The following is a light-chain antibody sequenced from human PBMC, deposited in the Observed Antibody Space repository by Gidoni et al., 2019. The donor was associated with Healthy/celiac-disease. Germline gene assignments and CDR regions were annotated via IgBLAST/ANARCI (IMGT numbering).Light chain of an antibody. Sequence: DIVMPQSPLSLPVTPGEPASISCRSSQSFLHSNGYNYLDWYLQKPGQSPQLLIYLGSNRASGVPDRFSGSGSGTDFTLKISRVEAEDVGVYYCMQALQTPRLTFGGGTKVEIK. CDR3: MQALQTPRLT. CDR2: LGS. J-gene: IGKJ4*01. CDR1: QSFLHSNGYNY. V-gene: IGKV2-28*01.